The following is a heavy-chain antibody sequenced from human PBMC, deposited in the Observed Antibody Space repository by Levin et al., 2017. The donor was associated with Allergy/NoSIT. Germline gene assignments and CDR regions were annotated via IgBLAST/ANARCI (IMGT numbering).Heavy chain of an antibody. J-gene: IGHJ4*02. CDR1: GFTFRTYA. CDR3: AKLTVAGTFY. CDR2: IDDTGRNT. D-gene: IGHD6-13*01. V-gene: IGHV3-23*01. Sequence: QPGESLKISCEASGFTFRTYAMTWVRQAPGKGLAWVSSIDDTGRNTYHADSVKGRFTTSRDNSKNALYLQMNNLRADDTAVYYCAKLTVAGTFYWGQGTLLIVSS.